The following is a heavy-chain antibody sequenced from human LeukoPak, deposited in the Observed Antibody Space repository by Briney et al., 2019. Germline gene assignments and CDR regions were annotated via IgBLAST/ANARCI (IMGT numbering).Heavy chain of an antibody. CDR1: GFTFSDYY. J-gene: IGHJ4*02. Sequence: GGSLRLSCAASGFTFSDYYMTWIRQAPGKGLEWVSYISSSGYSIYYADSVKGRFTISRDNAKNSLYLQMNSLRVEDTAVYYCARDLGATIFDFDYWGQGTLVTVSS. CDR3: ARDLGATIFDFDY. CDR2: ISSSGYSI. D-gene: IGHD1-26*01. V-gene: IGHV3-11*04.